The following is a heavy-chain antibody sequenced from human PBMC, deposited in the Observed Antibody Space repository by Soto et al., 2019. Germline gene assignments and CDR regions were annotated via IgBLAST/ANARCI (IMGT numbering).Heavy chain of an antibody. V-gene: IGHV4-31*03. CDR1: DGTISSGGYY. D-gene: IGHD4-17*01. CDR3: ARVGVAYGDYVDY. J-gene: IGHJ4*02. CDR2: IYYSGST. Sequence: QVQLQESGPGLVKPSQTLSLTCTVSDGTISSGGYYWSWIRQHSGKGLEWIGYIYYSGSTYYNPSLKSRVTISVDTSKNQFSLKLSSVTAADTAVYYCARVGVAYGDYVDYWGQGTLVTVSS.